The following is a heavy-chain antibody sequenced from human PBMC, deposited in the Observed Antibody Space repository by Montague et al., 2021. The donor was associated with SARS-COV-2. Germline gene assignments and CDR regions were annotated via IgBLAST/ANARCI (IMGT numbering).Heavy chain of an antibody. CDR2: ICWDDDK. D-gene: IGHD3-16*01. CDR3: ATTIYDYVWGTRVEFDY. Sequence: PALVKPTQTLTLTCTFSGFSLSTSGMCVSRIRQPPGKALEWLALICWDDDKYYSTSLKTRLTISKDTSKDQVVLTMTNMDPVDTATYYCATTIYDYVWGTRVEFDYWGQGTLVTVSS. CDR1: GFSLSTSGMC. V-gene: IGHV2-70*01. J-gene: IGHJ4*02.